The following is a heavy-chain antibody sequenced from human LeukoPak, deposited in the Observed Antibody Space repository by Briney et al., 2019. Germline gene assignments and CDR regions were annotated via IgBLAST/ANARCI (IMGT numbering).Heavy chain of an antibody. D-gene: IGHD3-9*01. CDR2: IYKSGTT. CDR3: VREIQELTGFPGDY. CDR1: GDSMTRGSYS. J-gene: IGHJ4*02. V-gene: IGHV4-30-4*01. Sequence: PSQTLSLTCTVSGDSMTRGSYSWSWFRQPPGKGLEWVGHIYKSGTTYNPSLKNRVIVSIDTSKNQFSLKLSSVTAANTAVYYCVREIQELTGFPGDYWGQGIPVTVAS.